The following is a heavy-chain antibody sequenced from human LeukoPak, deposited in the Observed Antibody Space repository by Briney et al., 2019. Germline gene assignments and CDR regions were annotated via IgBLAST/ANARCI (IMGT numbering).Heavy chain of an antibody. CDR1: GYTFTSYG. V-gene: IGHV1-18*01. CDR3: AREYYYDSSGYRYYYYGMDV. Sequence: ASVTVSCKASGYTFTSYGISWVRQAPGQGLEWMGWISAYNGNTNYAQKLQGRVTMTTDTSTSTAYMELRSLRSDDTAVYYCAREYYYDSSGYRYYYYGMDVWGQGTTVTVSS. D-gene: IGHD3-22*01. CDR2: ISAYNGNT. J-gene: IGHJ6*02.